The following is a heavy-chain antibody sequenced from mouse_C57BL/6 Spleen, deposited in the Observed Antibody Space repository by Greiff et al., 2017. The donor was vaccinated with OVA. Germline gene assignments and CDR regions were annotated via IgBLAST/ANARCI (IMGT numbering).Heavy chain of an antibody. Sequence: QVTLKVCGPGILQSSQTLSLTCSFSGFSLSTSGMGVSWIRQPSGKGLEWLAHTYWDDDQRYNPSLTSRPTISKDTSRHKVIIKITSVDTADTATYYCASIVTTGYFDVWGTGTTVTVSS. CDR1: GFSLSTSGMG. D-gene: IGHD2-5*01. CDR3: ASIVTTGYFDV. CDR2: TYWDDDQ. J-gene: IGHJ1*03. V-gene: IGHV8-12*01.